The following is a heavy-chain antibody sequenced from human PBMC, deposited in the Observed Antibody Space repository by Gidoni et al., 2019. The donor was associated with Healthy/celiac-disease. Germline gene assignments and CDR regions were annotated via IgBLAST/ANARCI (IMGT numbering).Heavy chain of an antibody. CDR1: GFTVSSNY. V-gene: IGHV3-66*01. CDR2: IYSGGST. J-gene: IGHJ2*01. Sequence: EVQLVESGGGLVQPGGSLRLSCAASGFTVSSNYMSWVRQAQGKGLEWVSVIYSGGSTYYADSVKGRFTISRDNSKNTLYLQMNSLRAEDTAVYYCAREARGWYFDLWGRGTLVTVSS. CDR3: AREARGWYFDL.